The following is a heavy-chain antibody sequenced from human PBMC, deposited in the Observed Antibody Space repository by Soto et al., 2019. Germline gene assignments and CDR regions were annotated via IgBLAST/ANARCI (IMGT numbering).Heavy chain of an antibody. CDR3: ARESVSSTIFNDAFDI. J-gene: IGHJ3*02. CDR1: GYTFPSYH. D-gene: IGHD6-13*01. Sequence: APVKVSRKASGYTFPSYHIPLVRQGPGQGLEWMGIINPSGGSTSYAQKFQGRVTMTRDTSTSTVYMELSSLRSEDTAVYYCARESVSSTIFNDAFDIWGQGTMVTVSS. CDR2: INPSGGST. V-gene: IGHV1-46*01.